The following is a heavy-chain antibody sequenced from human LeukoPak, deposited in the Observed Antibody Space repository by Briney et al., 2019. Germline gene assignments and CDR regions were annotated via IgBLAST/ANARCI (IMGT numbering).Heavy chain of an antibody. CDR2: ISGTSNTI. V-gene: IGHV3-48*01. Sequence: GGSLRLSCAASGFTFSTYTMNWVRQAPGKGLEWLSSISGTSNTIYYADSVKGRFTVSRNNAKSSLYLQMNSLRADDTAVYYCARDPPSTYYESSGYPDYWGQGTLLTVSS. CDR1: GFTFSTYT. CDR3: ARDPPSTYYESSGYPDY. D-gene: IGHD3-22*01. J-gene: IGHJ4*02.